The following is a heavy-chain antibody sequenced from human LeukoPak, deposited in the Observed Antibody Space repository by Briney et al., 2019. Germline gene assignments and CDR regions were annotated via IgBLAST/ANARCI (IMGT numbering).Heavy chain of an antibody. V-gene: IGHV4-59*08. CDR1: GGSISSYY. Sequence: PSETLSLTCTVSGGSISSYYWSWIRQPPGKGLEWIGYIYYSGSTNYNPSLKSRVTISVDTSKNQFSLKLSSVTAADTAVYYCARHGDSSGWHDYDYYYYGMDVWGQGTTVTVSS. CDR2: IYYSGST. J-gene: IGHJ6*02. CDR3: ARHGDSSGWHDYDYYYYGMDV. D-gene: IGHD6-19*01.